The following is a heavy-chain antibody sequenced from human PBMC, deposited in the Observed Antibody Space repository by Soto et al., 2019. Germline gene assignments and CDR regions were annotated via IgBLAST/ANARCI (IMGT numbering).Heavy chain of an antibody. Sequence: GAAEISSGTCAGNRYISDWAVSLSQVPGKGMEWMGIIYPSDSDTKYNPSFQGQVTISADKSINTAYLQWSSLKASDTAIYYCARTHIVAPPRAWFDPWGQGTLVTVSS. V-gene: IGHV5-51*02. D-gene: IGHD5-12*01. CDR1: GNRYISDW. CDR3: ARTHIVAPPRAWFDP. CDR2: IYPSDSDT. J-gene: IGHJ5*02.